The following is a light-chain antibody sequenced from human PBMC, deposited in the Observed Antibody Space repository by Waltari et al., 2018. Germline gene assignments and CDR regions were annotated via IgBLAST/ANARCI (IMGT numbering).Light chain of an antibody. CDR1: QTLLYRTVNKNC. CDR3: QQYCSSPLT. V-gene: IGKV4-1*01. J-gene: IGKJ4*01. CDR2: WAS. Sequence: DIVLTQAPDSLAVSLGERATINRKSSQTLLYRTVNKNCLAWYHQKAGQPPKLLIYWASTREPGVPDQFSGSGSGTDFTLTISSLQAEDVAVYYCQQYCSSPLTFGGGTKVEIK.